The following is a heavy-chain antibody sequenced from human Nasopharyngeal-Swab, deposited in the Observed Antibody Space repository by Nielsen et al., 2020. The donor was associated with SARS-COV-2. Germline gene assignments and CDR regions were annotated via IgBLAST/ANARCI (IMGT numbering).Heavy chain of an antibody. V-gene: IGHV1-24*01. D-gene: IGHD3-3*01. CDR2: FDREDEKP. J-gene: IGHJ4*01. CDR1: EHSLTEIS. Sequence: ASVKVSCKVSEHSLTEISMHWVRQTPGKGLEWMGGFDREDEKPIYSEKFQGRLTMTEDRSTDTAFMELSSLTSDDTALYYCVTVIRTIFGVDFGNSAFDSWGPGTLVTVSS. CDR3: VTVIRTIFGVDFGNSAFDS.